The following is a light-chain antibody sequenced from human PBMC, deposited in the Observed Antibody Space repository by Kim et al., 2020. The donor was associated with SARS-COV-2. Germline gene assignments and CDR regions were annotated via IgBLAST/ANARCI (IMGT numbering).Light chain of an antibody. CDR1: QSVSSN. CDR3: QQYYNCPGT. V-gene: IGKV3-15*01. CDR2: GAS. Sequence: EIVMTQSPATLSVSPGERATLSCRASQSVSSNLAWYQQKPGQAPRLLIYGASTRATGIPARFSGSGSGTEFTLTISSLQSEDFAVYYCQQYYNCPGTFGQGTKVDIK. J-gene: IGKJ1*01.